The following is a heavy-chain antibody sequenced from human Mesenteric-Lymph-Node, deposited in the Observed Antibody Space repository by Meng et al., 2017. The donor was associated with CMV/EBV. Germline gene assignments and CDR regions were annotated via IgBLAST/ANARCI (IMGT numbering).Heavy chain of an antibody. CDR2: INHSGST. CDR1: GGSISTNDYY. V-gene: IGHV4-34*01. J-gene: IGHJ6*02. D-gene: IGHD6-6*01. CDR3: ARNRRIAARSRAAYGMDV. Sequence: SETLSLTCTVSGGSISTNDYYWSWIRQPPGKGLEWIGEINHSGSTNYNPSLKSRVTISVDTSKNQFSLKLSSVTAADTAVYYCARNRRIAARSRAAYGMDVWGQGTTVTVSS.